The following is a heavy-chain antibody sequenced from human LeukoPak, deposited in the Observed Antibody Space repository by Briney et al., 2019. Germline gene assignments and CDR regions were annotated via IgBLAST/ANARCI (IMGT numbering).Heavy chain of an antibody. CDR1: GYTFTSYG. V-gene: IGHV1-18*01. CDR2: ISAYNGNT. D-gene: IGHD3-22*01. CDR3: ARGTDDSSGSYSPWDY. J-gene: IGHJ4*02. Sequence: GASVKVSCKASGYTFTSYGIRWVRPAPGQGLEWMGWISAYNGNTNNAQKLQGRVTMNTYTSPSTGYMERRSLRSDGTGVYYSARGTDDSSGSYSPWDYWGQGTLVTVS.